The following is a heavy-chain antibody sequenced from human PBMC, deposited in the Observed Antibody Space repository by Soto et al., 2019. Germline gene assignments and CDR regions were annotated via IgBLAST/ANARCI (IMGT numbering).Heavy chain of an antibody. D-gene: IGHD1-7*01. Sequence: SETLSLTCTVSGGSISSYYWTWIRQPAGKGLEWIGRIYSSGSTNYNPSLRSRVTMSVDTSKNQISLKLRSVTAADSAVYHCGRESGETWDYEASWGQGTPVTVSS. V-gene: IGHV4-4*07. CDR3: GRESGETWDYEAS. J-gene: IGHJ5*02. CDR1: GGSISSYY. CDR2: IYSSGST.